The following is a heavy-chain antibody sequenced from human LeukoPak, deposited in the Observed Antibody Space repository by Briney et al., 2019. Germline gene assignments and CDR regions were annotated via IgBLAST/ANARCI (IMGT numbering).Heavy chain of an antibody. CDR3: AKADRTVSYYHYYMGV. Sequence: GGSLRLSCTASGFSFSSSAMHWVRQAPGKGLEWVAFIRYDGSIKNYADSVKGRFTISRDNSKNTLFLQMNSLRAEDTAVYYCAKADRTVSYYHYYMGVWGKGTTVTVSS. V-gene: IGHV3-30*02. CDR1: GFSFSSSA. D-gene: IGHD2-2*01. J-gene: IGHJ6*03. CDR2: IRYDGSIK.